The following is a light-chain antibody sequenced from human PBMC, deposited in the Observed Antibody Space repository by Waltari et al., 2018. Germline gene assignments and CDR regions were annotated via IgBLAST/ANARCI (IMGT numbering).Light chain of an antibody. CDR2: AVA. Sequence: DIQMTQSPSSLSASVGDGVTITCRARQSISPYLNWYQKKPGKARKLLIDAVARLQSGVPSSFSGSGSGTDFTLTISRLQPEDFATYYCQQSYSTPYTFGQGTKLEIK. J-gene: IGKJ2*01. CDR3: QQSYSTPYT. V-gene: IGKV1-39*01. CDR1: QSISPY.